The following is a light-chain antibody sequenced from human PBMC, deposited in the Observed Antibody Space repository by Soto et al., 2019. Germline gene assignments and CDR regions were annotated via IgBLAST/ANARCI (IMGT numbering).Light chain of an antibody. V-gene: IGLV2-11*01. CDR3: CSSPGSYTSVV. CDR2: DVS. J-gene: IGLJ2*01. CDR1: TSYVGTYIY. Sequence: QSALIQPRSVSGSPGQSVTISFSGITSYVGTYIYVSWYQHHPGKAPRFLIYDVSKRPSGVPDRFSGSKSVNTASLTISGLQAEDEADYYCCSSPGSYTSVVFGGGTKLTVL.